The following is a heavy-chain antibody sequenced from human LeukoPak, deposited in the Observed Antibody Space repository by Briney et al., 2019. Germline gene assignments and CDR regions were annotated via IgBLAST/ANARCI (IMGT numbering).Heavy chain of an antibody. D-gene: IGHD5-12*01. J-gene: IGHJ4*02. Sequence: SETLSLTCAVSGGSISSGGYSWSWIRQPPGKGLEWIGYIYHSGSTYYNPSLKSRVTISVDRSKNQFSLKLSSVTAADTAVYYCASRRAAHSGYETDYWGQGTLVTVSS. CDR1: GGSISSGGYS. CDR3: ASRRAAHSGYETDY. V-gene: IGHV4-30-2*01. CDR2: IYHSGST.